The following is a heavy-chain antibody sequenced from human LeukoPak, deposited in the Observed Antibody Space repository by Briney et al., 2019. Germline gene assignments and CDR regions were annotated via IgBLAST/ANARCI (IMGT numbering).Heavy chain of an antibody. CDR2: IDPSNSYT. V-gene: IGHV5-10-1*01. Sequence: LGESLKISCKGSGYSFTSYWISWVRQMPGKGLEWVGRIDPSNSYTSYSPSFQGHVTMSADKSISTAFLQWSSLKASDTAMYYCARHGSGWYVWGQGTLLTVSS. D-gene: IGHD6-19*01. CDR3: ARHGSGWYV. J-gene: IGHJ4*02. CDR1: GYSFTSYW.